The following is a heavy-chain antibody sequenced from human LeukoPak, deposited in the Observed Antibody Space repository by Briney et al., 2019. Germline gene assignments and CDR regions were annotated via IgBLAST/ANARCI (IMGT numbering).Heavy chain of an antibody. CDR2: IREDGSQK. Sequence: GGSLRLSCAASGFTFSSSWMTWVRQAPGKGLEWVASIREDGSQKTSVDSVRGRFTISRDNAKNSVYLQMDSLRAEDTAVYYCARVPGQMGFLYFDYWGQGTLVTVSS. CDR1: GFTFSSSW. CDR3: ARVPGQMGFLYFDY. V-gene: IGHV3-7*01. D-gene: IGHD1-1*01. J-gene: IGHJ4*02.